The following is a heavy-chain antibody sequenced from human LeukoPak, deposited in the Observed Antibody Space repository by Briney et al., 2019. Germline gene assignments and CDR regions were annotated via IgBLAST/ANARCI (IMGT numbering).Heavy chain of an antibody. J-gene: IGHJ4*02. CDR2: ISSSSSYI. V-gene: IGHV3-21*01. CDR1: GFTFSSYS. Sequence: KAGGSLRLSCAASGFTFSSYSMNWVRPAPGKGLEWVSSISSSSSYIYYADSVKGRFTTSRDNAKNSLYLQMNSLRAEDTAVYYCARGRTSSTSCYISWGQGTLVTVSS. CDR3: ARGRTSSTSCYIS. D-gene: IGHD2-2*02.